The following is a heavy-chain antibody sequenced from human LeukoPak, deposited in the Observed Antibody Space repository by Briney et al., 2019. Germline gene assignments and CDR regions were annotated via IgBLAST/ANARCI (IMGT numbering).Heavy chain of an antibody. V-gene: IGHV1-18*01. D-gene: IGHD2-2*01. CDR1: GYTFTSYD. Sequence: ASVKVSCKASGYTFTSYDINWVRQAPGQGLEWMGWISAYNGNTNYAQKLQGRVTMTTDTSTSTAYMELRSLRSDDTAVYYCARVVPAAMIYYYYGMDVWGQGTTVVVSS. J-gene: IGHJ6*02. CDR2: ISAYNGNT. CDR3: ARVVPAAMIYYYYGMDV.